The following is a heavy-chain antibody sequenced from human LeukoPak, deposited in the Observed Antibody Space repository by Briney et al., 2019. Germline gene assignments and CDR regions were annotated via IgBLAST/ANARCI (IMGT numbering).Heavy chain of an antibody. V-gene: IGHV1-2*04. Sequence: ASVKVSCKASGYTFTGYYMHWVRQAPGQGLEWMGWINPNSGGTNDAQKFQGWVTMTRDTSISTAYMELSRLRSDDTAVYYCARGIRSWIHYYFDYWGQGTLVTVSS. D-gene: IGHD5-12*01. CDR2: INPNSGGT. J-gene: IGHJ4*02. CDR1: GYTFTGYY. CDR3: ARGIRSWIHYYFDY.